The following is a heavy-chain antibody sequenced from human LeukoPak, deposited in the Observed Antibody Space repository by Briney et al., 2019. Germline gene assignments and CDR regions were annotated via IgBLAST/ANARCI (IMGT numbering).Heavy chain of an antibody. V-gene: IGHV3-23*01. CDR2: ISGSGGST. CDR1: GFTFSSYG. CDR3: AKDYDILTGYGILDY. J-gene: IGHJ4*02. D-gene: IGHD3-9*01. Sequence: PGGSLRLSCAASGFTFSSYGMSWVRQAPGKGLEWVSAISGSGGSTYYADSVKGRFTISRDNSKNTLYLQMNSLRAEDTAVYYCAKDYDILTGYGILDYWGQGTLVTVSS.